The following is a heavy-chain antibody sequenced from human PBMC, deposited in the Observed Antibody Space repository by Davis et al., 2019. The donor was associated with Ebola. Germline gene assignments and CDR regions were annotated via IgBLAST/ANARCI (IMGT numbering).Heavy chain of an antibody. Sequence: GESLKISCAASGFTFSNYAMSWVRQAPGKGLEWVSAISSSGGGTYYADSVKGRFTVSRDNSKDTLFLQMNSLRLDDTATYYCARGRLRLPKDWGQGTPVTVSS. CDR2: ISSSGGGT. CDR3: ARGRLRLPKD. J-gene: IGHJ1*01. V-gene: IGHV3-23*01. CDR1: GFTFSNYA. D-gene: IGHD2-15*01.